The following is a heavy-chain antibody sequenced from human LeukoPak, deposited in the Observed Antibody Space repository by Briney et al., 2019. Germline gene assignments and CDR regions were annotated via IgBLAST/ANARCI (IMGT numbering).Heavy chain of an antibody. CDR1: GVSITSFY. CDR3: ASTGYCIGGSCYSNYFDH. D-gene: IGHD2-15*01. Sequence: SETLSLTCTVSGVSITSFYWSSIRQPPGKGLEWIGYIYFSGSTNYNPSLKSRVTVSLDTTKNQVSLKLSSVSAADTAVYYCASTGYCIGGSCYSNYFDHWGQGTLVTVSS. J-gene: IGHJ4*02. CDR2: IYFSGST. V-gene: IGHV4-59*08.